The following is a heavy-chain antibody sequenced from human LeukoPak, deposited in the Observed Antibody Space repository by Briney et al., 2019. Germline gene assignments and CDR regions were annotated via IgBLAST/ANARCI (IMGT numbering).Heavy chain of an antibody. J-gene: IGHJ4*02. Sequence: PGGSLRLSYAPSGFTFSSYDMTWVRQAPGKGLEWVSAISVSGGSTYYADSVRGRFTISRDNSKNTLYLQMNSLRAEDTAVYYCYIPYYDTSAYKGYWGQGTLVTVSS. D-gene: IGHD3-22*01. CDR3: YIPYYDTSAYKGY. V-gene: IGHV3-23*01. CDR2: ISVSGGST. CDR1: GFTFSSYD.